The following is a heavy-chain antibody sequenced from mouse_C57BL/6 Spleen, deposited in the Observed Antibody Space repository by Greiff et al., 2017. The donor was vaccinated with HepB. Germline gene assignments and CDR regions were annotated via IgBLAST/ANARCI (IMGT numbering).Heavy chain of an antibody. D-gene: IGHD3-1*01. J-gene: IGHJ3*01. CDR2: ISSGSSTI. CDR1: GFTFSDYG. V-gene: IGHV5-17*01. CDR3: ARRGGPGEAWFAY. Sequence: VQLKESGGGLVKPGGSLKLSCAASGFTFSDYGMHWVRQAPEKGLEWVAYISSGSSTIYYADTVKGRFTISRDNAKNTLFLQMTSRRSEDTAMYDCARRGGPGEAWFAYWGQGTLVTVSA.